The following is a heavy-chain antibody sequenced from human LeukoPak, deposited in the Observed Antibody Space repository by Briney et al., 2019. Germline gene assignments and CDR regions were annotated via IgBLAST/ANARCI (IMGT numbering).Heavy chain of an antibody. CDR2: IIPIFGTA. Sequence: ASVKLSCKDSGGTFSSYAISWVRQAPGQGLEWMGGIIPIFGTANYAQKFQGRVTITADESTSTAYMELSSLRSEDTAVYYCARDLYGGNIADYWGQGTLVTVSS. J-gene: IGHJ4*02. V-gene: IGHV1-69*13. CDR1: GGTFSSYA. CDR3: ARDLYGGNIADY. D-gene: IGHD4-23*01.